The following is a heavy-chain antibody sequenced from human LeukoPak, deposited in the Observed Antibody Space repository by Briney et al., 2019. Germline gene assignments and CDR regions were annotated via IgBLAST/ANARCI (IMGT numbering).Heavy chain of an antibody. V-gene: IGHV3-20*04. D-gene: IGHD3-10*01. Sequence: GGSLRLSCAASGFTFDDYGMSWVRQAPGKGLEWVSGINWDGSNLGYTDSVKGRFTISRDNAKNSLYLQMNSLRAEDTAVYYCARDSGDRTVDYWGQGTLVTVSS. CDR2: INWDGSNL. CDR1: GFTFDDYG. CDR3: ARDSGDRTVDY. J-gene: IGHJ4*02.